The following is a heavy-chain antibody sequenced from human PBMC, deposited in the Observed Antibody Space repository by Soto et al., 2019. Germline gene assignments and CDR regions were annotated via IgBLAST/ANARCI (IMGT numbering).Heavy chain of an antibody. Sequence: PGGSLRLSCAASGFTFSSYGMHWVRQAPGKGLEWVAVIWYDGSSKYYADSVKGRFTISRDNSKNTLYLQMNSLRAEDTAVYYCARDSSGYYPEYYFDYWGQGTLVTVSS. D-gene: IGHD3-22*01. J-gene: IGHJ4*02. CDR3: ARDSSGYYPEYYFDY. CDR2: IWYDGSSK. V-gene: IGHV3-33*01. CDR1: GFTFSSYG.